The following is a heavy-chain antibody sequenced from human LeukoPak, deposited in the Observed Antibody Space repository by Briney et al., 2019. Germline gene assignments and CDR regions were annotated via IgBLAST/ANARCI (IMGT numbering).Heavy chain of an antibody. J-gene: IGHJ3*02. D-gene: IGHD5-24*01. V-gene: IGHV1-3*01. CDR2: ISAYNGNT. Sequence: ASVKVSCKASGYTFTSYAMHWVRQAPGQRLEWMGWISAYNGNTNYAQKFQGRVTMTTDTSTSTAYMELRSLRSDDTAVYYCARGLQETLAWLKAFSAVDIWGQGTMVTASS. CDR1: GYTFTSYA. CDR3: ARGLQETLAWLKAFSAVDI.